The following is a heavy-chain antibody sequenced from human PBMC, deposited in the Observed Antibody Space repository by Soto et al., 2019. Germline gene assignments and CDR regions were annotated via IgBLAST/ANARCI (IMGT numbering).Heavy chain of an antibody. V-gene: IGHV1-18*01. CDR3: ARDLSIMGRMGATKNDY. Sequence: QVQLVQSGAEVKKPGASVKVSCKASGYTFTSYGISWVRQAPGQGLEWMGRISAYNGNTNYAQKLQGRVTMTTDTSTSTAYMELRSLRSDDTAVYYCARDLSIMGRMGATKNDYWGQGTLVTVSS. D-gene: IGHD1-26*01. J-gene: IGHJ4*02. CDR1: GYTFTSYG. CDR2: ISAYNGNT.